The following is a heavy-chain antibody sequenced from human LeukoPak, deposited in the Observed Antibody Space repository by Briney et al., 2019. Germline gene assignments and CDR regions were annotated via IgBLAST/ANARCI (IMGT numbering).Heavy chain of an antibody. Sequence: PSETLSLTCTVSGGSVSSGSYYWSWIRQPPGKGLKWIGYISYSGSTNYNPSLKSRVTISVDTSKNQFSLKLSSVTAADTAVYYCARAGTMVRGVIEFFDYWGQGTLVTVSS. CDR3: ARAGTMVRGVIEFFDY. CDR1: GGSVSSGSYY. V-gene: IGHV4-61*01. J-gene: IGHJ4*02. D-gene: IGHD3-10*01. CDR2: ISYSGST.